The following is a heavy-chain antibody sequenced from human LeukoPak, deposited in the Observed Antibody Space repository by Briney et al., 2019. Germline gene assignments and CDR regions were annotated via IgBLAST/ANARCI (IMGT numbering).Heavy chain of an antibody. D-gene: IGHD3-10*01. CDR1: GFTFGDYA. J-gene: IGHJ4*02. Sequence: GGSLRLSCTASGFTFGDYAMSWVRQAPGKGLEGVGFIRSKAHGGTTEYAASVKGRFTISRDDSKSIAYLQMNSLKTEDTAVYYCTRGDGSGSFWGQGTLVTVSS. CDR3: TRGDGSGSF. V-gene: IGHV3-49*04. CDR2: IRSKAHGGTT.